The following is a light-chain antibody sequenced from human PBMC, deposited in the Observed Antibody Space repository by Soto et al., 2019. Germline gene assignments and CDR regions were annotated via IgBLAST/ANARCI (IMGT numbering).Light chain of an antibody. CDR1: QSVSSSY. Sequence: EIVLTQSPGTLSLSPGERATLSCRASQSVSSSYLAWYQQKPGQAPRLLIYGASSRSTGIPDRFSGSGSGTAFTITICRLEPEDFAVYYCQQYGRSPPYTFGQGTKLEIK. V-gene: IGKV3-20*01. CDR3: QQYGRSPPYT. J-gene: IGKJ2*01. CDR2: GAS.